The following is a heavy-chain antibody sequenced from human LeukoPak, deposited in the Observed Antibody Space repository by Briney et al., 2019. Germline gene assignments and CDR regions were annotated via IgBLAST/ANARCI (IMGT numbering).Heavy chain of an antibody. J-gene: IGHJ4*02. CDR1: IFTFSTYD. V-gene: IGHV3-23*01. D-gene: IGHD5-24*01. Sequence: GGSLRLSCAASIFTFSTYDMHWVRQVPGKGLEWVSAISGSGGNTFYADSVKGRFTISRDNSKNTLYLQVNSLRAADTAIYYCAKVQEMDTILPPFHYWGQGTLVTVSS. CDR2: ISGSGGNT. CDR3: AKVQEMDTILPPFHY.